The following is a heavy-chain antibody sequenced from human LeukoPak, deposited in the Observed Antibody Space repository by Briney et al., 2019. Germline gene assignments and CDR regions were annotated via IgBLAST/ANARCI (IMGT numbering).Heavy chain of an antibody. J-gene: IGHJ4*02. CDR3: AKDWIQFNRVFDCFDS. CDR1: GFTFNTNA. V-gene: IGHV3-23*01. CDR2: IGNTET. D-gene: IGHD2-21*01. Sequence: GGSLRLSCATSGFTFNTNAMSWVRQAPGRGLEWVSTIGNTETFYADSVTGRFTISRDNSKNTVYLHMNSLRVEDTAVYYCAKDWIQFNRVFDCFDSWGQGTLVTVSS.